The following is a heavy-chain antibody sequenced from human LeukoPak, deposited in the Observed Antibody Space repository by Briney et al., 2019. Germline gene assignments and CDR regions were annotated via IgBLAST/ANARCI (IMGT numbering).Heavy chain of an antibody. V-gene: IGHV1-18*01. J-gene: IGHJ3*02. CDR2: ISAYNGNT. D-gene: IGHD6-13*01. Sequence: SVKVPCKASGYTFTSYGISWVRQAPAQGLDWMGWISAYNGNTNYAQKLQGRVTMTTDTSTSTAYMELRSLRSDDTAVYYCSRESAGDAFDIWGQGTMVTVSS. CDR1: GYTFTSYG. CDR3: SRESAGDAFDI.